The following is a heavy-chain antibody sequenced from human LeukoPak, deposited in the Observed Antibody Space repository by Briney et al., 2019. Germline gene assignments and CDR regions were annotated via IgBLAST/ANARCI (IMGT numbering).Heavy chain of an antibody. CDR2: IKPDEGEK. Sequence: GGSLRLSCAASGFTFSSDWMIWVRQAPGKGLEWVANIKPDEGEKYYVDSVKGRFTFSRDNAKNSLYLQMNSLRAEDTAVYYCARGYDSSVYYLRPVGYWGQGTLVTVSS. D-gene: IGHD3-22*01. J-gene: IGHJ4*02. CDR3: ARGYDSSVYYLRPVGY. V-gene: IGHV3-7*01. CDR1: GFTFSSDW.